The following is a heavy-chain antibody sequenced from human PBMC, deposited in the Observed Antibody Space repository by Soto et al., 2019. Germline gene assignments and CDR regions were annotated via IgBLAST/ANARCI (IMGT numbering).Heavy chain of an antibody. CDR3: ARGDWSGTLDY. Sequence: SETLSLTCTVYGGSFSGYYWTWIRLPPGKGLEWIGEINHTGSTTYSPSLKSRVTISLDTSNNHLSLRVTSVTAADTAIYYCARGDWSGTLDYWGRGTLVTAPQ. D-gene: IGHD1-7*01. CDR1: GGSFSGYY. V-gene: IGHV4-34*01. CDR2: INHTGST. J-gene: IGHJ4*02.